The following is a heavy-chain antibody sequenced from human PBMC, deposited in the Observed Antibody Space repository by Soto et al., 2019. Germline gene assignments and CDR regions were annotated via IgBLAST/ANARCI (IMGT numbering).Heavy chain of an antibody. J-gene: IGHJ4*02. CDR1: GGTFSSYA. CDR3: ARDELRDCISNSCYARSYFDY. V-gene: IGHV1-69*12. CDR2: IIPIFGTA. Sequence: QVQLVQSGAEVKKPGSSVKVSCKASGGTFSSYAISWVRQAPGQGLEWMGGIIPIFGTANYAQKFQGRVTITADESTSTAYMELSRLRSEDTAVYYCARDELRDCISNSCYARSYFDYWGQGTLVTVFS. D-gene: IGHD2-2*01.